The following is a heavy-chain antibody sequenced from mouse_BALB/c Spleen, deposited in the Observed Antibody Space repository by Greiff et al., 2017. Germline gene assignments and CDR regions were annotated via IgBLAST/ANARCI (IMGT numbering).Heavy chain of an antibody. CDR2: ISSGGST. Sequence: EVQLVESGGGLVKPGGSLKLSCAASGFTFSSYAMSWVRQTPEKRLEWVASISSGGSTYYPDSVKGRFTISRDNARNILYLQMSSLRSEDTAMYYCAREDDGYGRRAYWGQGTLVTVSA. J-gene: IGHJ3*01. CDR3: AREDDGYGRRAY. D-gene: IGHD2-3*01. CDR1: GFTFSSYA. V-gene: IGHV5-6-5*01.